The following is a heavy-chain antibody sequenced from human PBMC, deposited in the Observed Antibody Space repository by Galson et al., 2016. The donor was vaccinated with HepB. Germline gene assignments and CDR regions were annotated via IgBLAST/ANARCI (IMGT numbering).Heavy chain of an antibody. Sequence: SLRLSCAASGFTFSSYGMHWVRQAPGKGLEWVAVIWYDGSNKYYADSVKGRFTISRDNSKNTLYLQMNSLRVEDTAVYYCTRRTGGSPDYWGQGTLVTVSS. CDR2: IWYDGSNK. J-gene: IGHJ4*02. V-gene: IGHV3-33*01. CDR1: GFTFSSYG. CDR3: TRRTGGSPDY. D-gene: IGHD3-16*01.